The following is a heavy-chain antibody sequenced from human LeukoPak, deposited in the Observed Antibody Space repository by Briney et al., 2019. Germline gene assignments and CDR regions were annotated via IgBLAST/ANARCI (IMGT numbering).Heavy chain of an antibody. Sequence: GGSLRLSCAASGFNFTAFWMSWVRQTPEKGLEFVANINRDGSVKNYVDSVKGRFTISRDNAKKSLFLELNSLRADDTAVFYCARDPGYSVFDLWGQGSLVTVSS. V-gene: IGHV3-7*01. D-gene: IGHD5-12*01. CDR1: GFNFTAFW. CDR2: INRDGSVK. J-gene: IGHJ4*02. CDR3: ARDPGYSVFDL.